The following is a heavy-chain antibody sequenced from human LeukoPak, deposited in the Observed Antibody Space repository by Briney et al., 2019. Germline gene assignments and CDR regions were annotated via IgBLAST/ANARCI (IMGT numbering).Heavy chain of an antibody. Sequence: SVKVSCKASGGTFSSYAISWVRQAPGQGLEWMGGIIPIFGTANYAQKFQGRVTITTDESTSTAYMELSSLRSEDTAVYYCARDSGSGWSGNDAFDIWGQGTIVTVSS. CDR1: GGTFSSYA. J-gene: IGHJ3*02. V-gene: IGHV1-69*05. CDR2: IIPIFGTA. CDR3: ARDSGSGWSGNDAFDI. D-gene: IGHD6-19*01.